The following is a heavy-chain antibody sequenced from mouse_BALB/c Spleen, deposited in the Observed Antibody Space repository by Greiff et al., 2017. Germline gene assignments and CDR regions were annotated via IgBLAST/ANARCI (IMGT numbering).Heavy chain of an antibody. Sequence: EVQLQQSGAELVKPGASVKLSCTASGFNIKDTYMHWVKQRPEQGLEWIGRIDPANGNTKYDPKFQGKATITADTSSNTAYLQLSSLTSEDTAVYYCARSLRDGYPFDYWGQGTTLTVSS. CDR2: IDPANGNT. CDR3: ARSLRDGYPFDY. J-gene: IGHJ2*01. V-gene: IGHV14-3*02. CDR1: GFNIKDTY. D-gene: IGHD2-3*01.